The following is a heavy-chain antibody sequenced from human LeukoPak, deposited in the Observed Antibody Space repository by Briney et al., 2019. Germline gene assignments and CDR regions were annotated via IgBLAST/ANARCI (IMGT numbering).Heavy chain of an antibody. CDR3: ARVIVGATLDY. Sequence: SETLSLTCTVSGYSISSGYYWGWIRQPPGKGLEWIGRIYHSGSTYYNPSLKSQVTISVDTSKNQFSLKLSSVTAADTAVYYCARVIVGATLDYWGQGTLVTVSS. CDR2: IYHSGST. D-gene: IGHD1-26*01. V-gene: IGHV4-38-2*02. J-gene: IGHJ4*02. CDR1: GYSISSGYY.